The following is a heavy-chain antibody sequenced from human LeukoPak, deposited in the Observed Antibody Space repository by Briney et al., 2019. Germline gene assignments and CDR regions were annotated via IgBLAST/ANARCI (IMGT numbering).Heavy chain of an antibody. CDR2: IKPDGSDK. D-gene: IGHD2-2*01. Sequence: GGSLRLSCVASGFAFRTYWMSWVRQAPGKGLDWVANIKPDGSDKKFVDPVKGRFAISRDNAKKSLYLQMNSLRVEDTAVYYCATQTSSEAFEIWGQGTMVTVSS. J-gene: IGHJ3*02. V-gene: IGHV3-7*05. CDR3: ATQTSSEAFEI. CDR1: GFAFRTYW.